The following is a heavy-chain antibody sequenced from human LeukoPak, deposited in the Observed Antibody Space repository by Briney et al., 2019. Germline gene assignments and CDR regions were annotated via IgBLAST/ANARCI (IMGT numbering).Heavy chain of an antibody. CDR1: GFTFSSCA. J-gene: IGHJ3*02. Sequence: GGSLRLSCAASGFTFSSCAMSWVRQAPGKGLEWVANIKQEGFEKYCVDSVKGRFTISRDNAKNSLYLQMNSLRAEDTAVYFCARGGQQYSFDIWGQGTMVTVSS. V-gene: IGHV3-7*01. D-gene: IGHD4-11*01. CDR3: ARGGQQYSFDI. CDR2: IKQEGFEK.